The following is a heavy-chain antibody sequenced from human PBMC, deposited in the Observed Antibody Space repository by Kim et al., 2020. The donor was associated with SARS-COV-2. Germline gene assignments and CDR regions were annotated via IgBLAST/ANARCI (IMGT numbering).Heavy chain of an antibody. CDR2: LSYDGSNK. CDR1: GFTFSSYA. Sequence: GGSLRLSCAASGFTFSSYAMHWVRQAPGKGLEWVAVLSYDGSNKYYADSVKGRFTISRDNSKNTLYLQMNSLRAEDTAVYYCARVSRITMVRGAYFDYWGQGTLVTVSS. J-gene: IGHJ4*02. D-gene: IGHD3-10*01. CDR3: ARVSRITMVRGAYFDY. V-gene: IGHV3-30*04.